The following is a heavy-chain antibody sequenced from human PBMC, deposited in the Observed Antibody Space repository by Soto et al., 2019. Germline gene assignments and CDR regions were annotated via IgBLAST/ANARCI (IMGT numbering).Heavy chain of an antibody. D-gene: IGHD5-12*01. CDR1: GFTFSDYY. V-gene: IGHV3-11*05. CDR2: ISSSSSYT. Sequence: QVQLVESGGGLVKPGGSLRLSCAASGFTFSDYYMSWIRQAPGKGLEWVSYISSSSSYTNYADSVKGRFTISRDNAKNSRYLQMNSLRAEDTAVYYCARDHHRYSGYDDVDYWGQGTRVTVSS. CDR3: ARDHHRYSGYDDVDY. J-gene: IGHJ4*02.